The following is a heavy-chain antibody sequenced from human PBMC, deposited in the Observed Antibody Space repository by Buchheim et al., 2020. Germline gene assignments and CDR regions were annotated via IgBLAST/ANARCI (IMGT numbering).Heavy chain of an antibody. V-gene: IGHV3-48*04. CDR1: GFTFSSYG. CDR2: ISSSGSTI. J-gene: IGHJ4*02. CDR3: ARDRANYYDSSGYLYYFDY. Sequence: VQLVESGGGVVQPGRSLRLSCAASGFTFSSYGMHWVRQAPGKGLEWVSYISSSGSTIYYADSVKGRFTISRDNAKNSLYLQMNSLRAEDTAVYYCARDRANYYDSSGYLYYFDYWGQGTL. D-gene: IGHD3-22*01.